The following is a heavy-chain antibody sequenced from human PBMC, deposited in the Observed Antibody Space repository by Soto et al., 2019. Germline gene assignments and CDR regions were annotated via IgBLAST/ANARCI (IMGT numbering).Heavy chain of an antibody. CDR1: GFTFSSYA. CDR2: ISVSGGST. V-gene: IGHV3-23*01. Sequence: EVQLLESGGGLVQPGGSLRLSCAASGFTFSSYAMNWVRQAPGKGLEWVSAISVSGGSTYYADSVKGRFTISRDNSKNTLYLQMNSQRADDTAVYYCAKDSSKHIVVVTAMEYWGQGTLVTVSS. J-gene: IGHJ4*02. D-gene: IGHD2-21*02. CDR3: AKDSSKHIVVVTAMEY.